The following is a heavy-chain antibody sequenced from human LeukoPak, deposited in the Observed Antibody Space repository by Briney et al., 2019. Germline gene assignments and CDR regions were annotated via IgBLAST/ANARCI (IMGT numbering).Heavy chain of an antibody. D-gene: IGHD3-3*01. CDR1: GFTFSSYA. Sequence: GGSLRLSCAVSGFTFSSYAINWVRQAPGKGLEWVSSISGSSGSTFYADSVKGRFTISRDNSKNTLYLQMNSLRAEDTAVYYCARALSYYDFWSGYYTHDAFDIWGQGTMVTVSS. CDR3: ARALSYYDFWSGYYTHDAFDI. CDR2: ISGSSGST. V-gene: IGHV3-23*01. J-gene: IGHJ3*02.